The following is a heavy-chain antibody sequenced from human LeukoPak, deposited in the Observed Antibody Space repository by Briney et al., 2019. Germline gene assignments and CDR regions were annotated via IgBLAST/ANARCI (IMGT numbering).Heavy chain of an antibody. CDR2: IIPIFGTA. CDR3: ARDGYDHVWGSYRPERNWFDP. Sequence: ASVKVSCKASGGTFSSYAISWVRQAPGQGLEWMGGIIPIFGTANYAQKFQGRVTITADESTSTAYMELSSLRSEDTAVYYCARDGYDHVWGSYRPERNWFDPWGQGTLVTVSS. V-gene: IGHV1-69*13. J-gene: IGHJ5*02. D-gene: IGHD3-16*02. CDR1: GGTFSSYA.